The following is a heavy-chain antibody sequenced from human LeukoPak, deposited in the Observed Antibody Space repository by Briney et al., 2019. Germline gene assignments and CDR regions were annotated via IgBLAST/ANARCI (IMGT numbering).Heavy chain of an antibody. V-gene: IGHV1-18*01. CDR3: VTVDYSSGWMVD. CDR2: ISAYNGNT. Sequence: GASVKVSSKASGYTFTSYGISWTRQAPGQGLEWMGWISAYNGNTNYAQKLQGRVTMTTDTSTSTAYMELRSMRDDVTVVYYCVTVDYSSGWMVDWGQGTPVTVSS. J-gene: IGHJ6*02. D-gene: IGHD6-19*01. CDR1: GYTFTSYG.